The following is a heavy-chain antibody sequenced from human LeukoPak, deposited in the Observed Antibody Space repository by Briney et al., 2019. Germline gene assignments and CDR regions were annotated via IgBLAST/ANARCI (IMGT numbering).Heavy chain of an antibody. D-gene: IGHD3-22*01. CDR1: GFTFSSYE. J-gene: IGHJ4*02. V-gene: IGHV3-48*03. Sequence: PGGSLRLSCAASGFTFSSYEMNWVRQASGKGLEWVSYISGSGRTIYYADSVKGRFTISRDNAKDSLYLQMNSLRAEDTAVYYCARGKGASYYSSPDYWGQGTLVTVSS. CDR3: ARGKGASYYSSPDY. CDR2: ISGSGRTI.